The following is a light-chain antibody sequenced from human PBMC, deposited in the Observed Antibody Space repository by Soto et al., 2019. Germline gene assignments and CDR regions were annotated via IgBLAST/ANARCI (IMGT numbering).Light chain of an antibody. V-gene: IGKV1-5*03. J-gene: IGKJ1*01. CDR1: QSISSW. CDR3: QQYNSYWT. Sequence: DIQMTQFPSTLSASVGDTVTITCRASQSISSWLAWYQQKPGKAPKLLISRASTLESGVSSRFSGFGSGTEFTLTISSLQPDDFATYYCQQYNSYWTFGQGTKV. CDR2: RAS.